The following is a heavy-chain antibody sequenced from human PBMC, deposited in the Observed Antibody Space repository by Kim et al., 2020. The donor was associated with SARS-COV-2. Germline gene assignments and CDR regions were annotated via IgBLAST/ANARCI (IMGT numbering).Heavy chain of an antibody. V-gene: IGHV4-59*08. CDR2: IYYSGST. J-gene: IGHJ5*02. CDR1: GGSISSYY. CDR3: ARQRMGDGDSGWFDP. D-gene: IGHD4-17*01. Sequence: SETLSLTCTVSGGSISSYYWSWIRQPPGKGLEWIGYIYYSGSTNYNPSLKSRVTISVDTSKNQFSLKLSSVTAADTAVYYCARQRMGDGDSGWFDPWGQGTLVTVSS.